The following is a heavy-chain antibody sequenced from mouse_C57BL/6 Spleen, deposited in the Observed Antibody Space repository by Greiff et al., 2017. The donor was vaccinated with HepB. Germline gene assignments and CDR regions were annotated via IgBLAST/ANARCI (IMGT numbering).Heavy chain of an antibody. CDR2: ISYDGSN. Sequence: EVQVVESGPGLVKPSQSLSLTCSVTGYSITSGYYWNWIRQFPGNKLEWMGYISYDGSNNYNPSLKNRISITRDTSKNQFFLKLNSVTTEDTATYYCAREYYYYGSSYDWYFDVWGTGTTVTVSS. V-gene: IGHV3-6*01. D-gene: IGHD1-1*01. CDR3: AREYYYYGSSYDWYFDV. CDR1: GYSITSGYY. J-gene: IGHJ1*03.